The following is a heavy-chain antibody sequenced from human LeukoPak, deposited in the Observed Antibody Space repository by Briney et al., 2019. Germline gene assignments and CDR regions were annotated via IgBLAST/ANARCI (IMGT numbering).Heavy chain of an antibody. Sequence: GGTLRLSCAASGFTFSSYGMSWVRQAPGKGLEWVSAISGSGGSTYYADSVKGRFTISRDNAKNSLYLQMNSLRAEDTAVYYCARDPGGIAAAGTADYWGQGTLVTVSS. J-gene: IGHJ4*02. CDR3: ARDPGGIAAAGTADY. CDR1: GFTFSSYG. CDR2: ISGSGGST. D-gene: IGHD6-13*01. V-gene: IGHV3-23*01.